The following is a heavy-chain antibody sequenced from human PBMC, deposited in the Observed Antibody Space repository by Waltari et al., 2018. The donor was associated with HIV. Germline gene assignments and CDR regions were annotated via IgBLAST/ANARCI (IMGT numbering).Heavy chain of an antibody. D-gene: IGHD3-10*01. J-gene: IGHJ4*02. CDR2: SVPTGDKP. V-gene: IGHV1-69*02. Sequence: QVQLVQSGAEVRKPGSSVQVSCKTSGGSFASYSIHWVRQAPGQGLEWMGRSVPTGDKPNYAQKSQGRVAITADRSTGTVYLEVTNLRPADTAIYYCATARETMGVDFDYWGQGTLITVSS. CDR3: ATARETMGVDFDY. CDR1: GGSFASYS.